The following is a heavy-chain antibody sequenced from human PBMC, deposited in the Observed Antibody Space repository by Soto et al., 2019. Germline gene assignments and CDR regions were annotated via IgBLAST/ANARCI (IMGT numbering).Heavy chain of an antibody. V-gene: IGHV1-46*01. CDR2: INPSGGST. CDR3: ARLPTTIFGVVKRPQSSSYGMDV. D-gene: IGHD3-3*01. CDR1: GYTFTNYY. J-gene: IGHJ6*02. Sequence: ASVKVSCKASGYTFTNYYMHWVRQAPGQGLEWMGVINPSGGSTIYAQKFQGRVTMTRNTSTSTAYMEMNSLRSEDKAVYYCARLPTTIFGVVKRPQSSSYGMDVWGQGTPVTSP.